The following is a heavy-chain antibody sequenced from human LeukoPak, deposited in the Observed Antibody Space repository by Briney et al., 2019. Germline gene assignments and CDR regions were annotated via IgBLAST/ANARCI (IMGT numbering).Heavy chain of an antibody. CDR2: INPSSGGT. J-gene: IGHJ4*02. CDR1: GYTFTGYY. Sequence: ASVKVSCKASGYTFTGYYMHWERQPPGQGLEWMGWINPSSGGTNYAQKFQDRVTMTSDTSISTAYMELSRLRSDDTAVYYCARGRPTIDFWGQGTLVTVSS. V-gene: IGHV1-2*02. D-gene: IGHD5-24*01. CDR3: ARGRPTIDF.